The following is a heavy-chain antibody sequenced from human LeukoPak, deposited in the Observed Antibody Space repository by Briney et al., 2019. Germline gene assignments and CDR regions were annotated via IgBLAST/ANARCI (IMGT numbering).Heavy chain of an antibody. V-gene: IGHV3-7*01. CDR2: IRQDGSEK. CDR3: ARDGTAAGLYFDL. D-gene: IGHD6-13*01. J-gene: IGHJ4*01. CDR1: RFTFTDYW. Sequence: GGSLRLSCEVSRFTFTDYWMNWVRQAPGKGPEWVASIRQDGSEKTYVDSVKGRLTISRDNTKNSLSLQLNGLRAEDTAVYYCARDGTAAGLYFDLWGQGTLVTVSS.